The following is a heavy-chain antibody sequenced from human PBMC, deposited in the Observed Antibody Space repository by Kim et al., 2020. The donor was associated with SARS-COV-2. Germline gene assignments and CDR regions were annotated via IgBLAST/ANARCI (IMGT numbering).Heavy chain of an antibody. J-gene: IGHJ4*01. CDR2: ISSSSSYI. D-gene: IGHD3-9*01. CDR1: GFTFSSYS. CDR3: ASGLRYFDWSTNFDY. Sequence: GGSLRLSCAASGFTFSSYSMNWVRQAPGKGLEWVSSISSSSSYIYYADSVKGRFTISRDNAKNSLYLQMNSLRAEDTAVYYCASGLRYFDWSTNFDYWGQGTLCTLSS. V-gene: IGHV3-21*04.